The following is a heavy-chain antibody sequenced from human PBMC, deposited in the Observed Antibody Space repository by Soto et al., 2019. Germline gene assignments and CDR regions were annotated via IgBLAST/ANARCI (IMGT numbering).Heavy chain of an antibody. CDR1: GFTFSTYW. CDR2: IGEDGSEK. Sequence: PGGSLRLSCTASGFTFSTYWMSWVRQAPGMGLEWVANIGEDGSEKYYVDSVKGRFTISRDNAKNSLYLQMNSLRADDTAVYYCARGSGGHNYYYGMDVWGQGTTVTVPS. J-gene: IGHJ6*02. CDR3: ARGSGGHNYYYGMDV. D-gene: IGHD2-15*01. V-gene: IGHV3-7*03.